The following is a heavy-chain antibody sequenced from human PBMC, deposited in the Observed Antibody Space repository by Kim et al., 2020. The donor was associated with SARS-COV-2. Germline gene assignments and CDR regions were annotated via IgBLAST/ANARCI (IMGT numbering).Heavy chain of an antibody. CDR3: ARDGRYSRGWYYFDY. CDR2: INPNSGGT. CDR1: GYTFTGYY. Sequence: ASVKVSCKASGYTFTGYYMHWVRQAPGQGLEWMGRINPNSGGTNYAQKFQGRVTMTRDTSISTAYMELSRLRSDDTAVYYCARDGRYSRGWYYFDYWGQGTLVTVSS. V-gene: IGHV1-2*06. D-gene: IGHD6-19*01. J-gene: IGHJ4*02.